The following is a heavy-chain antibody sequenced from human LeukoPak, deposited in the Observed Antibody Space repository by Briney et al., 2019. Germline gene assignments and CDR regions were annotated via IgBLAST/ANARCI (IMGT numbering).Heavy chain of an antibody. Sequence: PGGSLRLSCAASGFTVSSNYMSWVRRAPGKGLEWVSVIYSGGSTYYADSVKGRFTISRDNSKNTLYLQMNSLRAEDTAVYYCASRGYCSSTSCYFLDYWGQGTLVTVSS. CDR3: ASRGYCSSTSCYFLDY. J-gene: IGHJ4*02. D-gene: IGHD2-2*01. V-gene: IGHV3-53*01. CDR1: GFTVSSNY. CDR2: IYSGGST.